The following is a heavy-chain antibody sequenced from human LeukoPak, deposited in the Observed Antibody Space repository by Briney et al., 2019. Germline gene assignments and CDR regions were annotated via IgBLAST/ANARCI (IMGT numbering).Heavy chain of an antibody. CDR1: GYTLTELS. CDR3: ARGRYCSGGSCYSIPYYGMDV. V-gene: IGHV1-24*01. CDR2: FDPEDGET. D-gene: IGHD2-15*01. J-gene: IGHJ6*02. Sequence: GASVKVSCKVSGYTLTELSMHWVRQAPGKGLEWMGGFDPEDGETIYAQKFQGRVTMTEDTSTDTAYMELSSLRSEDTAVYCCARGRYCSGGSCYSIPYYGMDVWGQGTTVTVSS.